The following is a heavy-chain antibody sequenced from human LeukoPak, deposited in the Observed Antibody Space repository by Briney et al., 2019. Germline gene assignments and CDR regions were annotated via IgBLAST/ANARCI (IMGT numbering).Heavy chain of an antibody. Sequence: GGSLRLSCAASGFTFSSYAMSWVRQAPGKGLEWVSAISGSGGSTYFADSLKGRFTISRDNSNNTLYLQLNSLRAEDTAVYYCAKGVRAVAGTSWPNWGQGTLVTVSS. V-gene: IGHV3-23*01. CDR3: AKGVRAVAGTSWPN. CDR1: GFTFSSYA. J-gene: IGHJ4*02. D-gene: IGHD6-19*01. CDR2: ISGSGGST.